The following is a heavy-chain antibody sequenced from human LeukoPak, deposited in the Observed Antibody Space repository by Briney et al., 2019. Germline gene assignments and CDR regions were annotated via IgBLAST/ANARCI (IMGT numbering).Heavy chain of an antibody. D-gene: IGHD6-13*01. CDR2: INDSGSV. V-gene: IGHV4-34*01. Sequence: SETLSLTCAVYSGSFSGYYWSWIRQPPGKGLEWIGEINDSGSVNCNPSLKNRVTLSVDTSKNQFSLRLSSVAAADTAVYYCARVVGIAAAGTPHWGQGTLVTVSS. CDR1: SGSFSGYY. J-gene: IGHJ4*02. CDR3: ARVVGIAAAGTPH.